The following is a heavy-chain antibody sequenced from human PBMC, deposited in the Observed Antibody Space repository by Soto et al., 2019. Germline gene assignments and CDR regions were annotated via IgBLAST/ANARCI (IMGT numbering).Heavy chain of an antibody. D-gene: IGHD3-9*01. CDR3: ASGTTYYDSMTGYYAAPLPRSPRLGSDYGMDV. CDR2: FSAYNGNT. CDR1: GYTFTSYG. Sequence: QVQLVQSGAEVKKPGASVKVSCKASGYTFTSYGISWVRQAPGQGRAWMGWFSAYNGNTNYAQKLEGRVTMTTDTTTRTAYKEPRRLRDDVTTAYNCASGTTYYDSMTGYYAAPLPRSPRLGSDYGMDVWGQGTTVTVSS. V-gene: IGHV1-18*01. J-gene: IGHJ6*02.